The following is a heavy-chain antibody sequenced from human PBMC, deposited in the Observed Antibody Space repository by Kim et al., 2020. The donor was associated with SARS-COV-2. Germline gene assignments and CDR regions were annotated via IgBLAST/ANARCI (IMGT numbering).Heavy chain of an antibody. Sequence: SETLSLTCTVSGGSISSYYWSWIRQPPGKGLEWIGYIYYSGSTNYNPSLKSRVTISVDTSKNQFSLKLSSVTAADTAVYYCARDDPPDCGSTSCIPTGAFDTWGHGRMVTVSS. CDR2: IYYSGST. J-gene: IGHJ3*02. CDR3: ARDDPPDCGSTSCIPTGAFDT. V-gene: IGHV4-59*01. CDR1: GGSISSYY. D-gene: IGHD2-2*01.